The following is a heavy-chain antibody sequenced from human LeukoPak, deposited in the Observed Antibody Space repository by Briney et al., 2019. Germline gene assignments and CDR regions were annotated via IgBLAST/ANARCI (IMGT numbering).Heavy chain of an antibody. J-gene: IGHJ4*02. CDR3: ARRLGPRLVAARRGFYYFDY. CDR1: GGSISSSVYY. V-gene: IGHV4-39*07. D-gene: IGHD2-15*01. CDR2: INHSGST. Sequence: SETLSLTCTVSGGSISSSVYYWGWIRQPPGKGLEWIGEINHSGSTNYNPSLKSRVTISVDTSKNQFSLKLSSVTAADTAVYYCARRLGPRLVAARRGFYYFDYWGQGTLVTVSS.